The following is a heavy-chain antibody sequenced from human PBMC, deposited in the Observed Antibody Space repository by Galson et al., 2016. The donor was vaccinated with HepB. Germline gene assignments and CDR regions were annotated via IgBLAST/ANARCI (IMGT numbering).Heavy chain of an antibody. J-gene: IGHJ6*02. CDR3: ARRHCNRPTCSCDYYYAMDV. CDR2: IYPGDSDT. V-gene: IGHV5-51*01. D-gene: IGHD2/OR15-2a*01. CDR1: GYMFTNYW. Sequence: QSGAEVKKPGESLKISCQASGYMFTNYWIGWVRQMPGRGLEWMGIIYPGDSDTRYSPSFQGRVTISADTSSSIAFLQWNSLKASDSATYFCARRHCNRPTCSCDYYYAMDVWGQGTTVTVSS.